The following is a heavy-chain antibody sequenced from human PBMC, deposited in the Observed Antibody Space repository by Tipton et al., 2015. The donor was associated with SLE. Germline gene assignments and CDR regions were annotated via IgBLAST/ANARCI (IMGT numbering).Heavy chain of an antibody. Sequence: TLSLTRTVSGGSISSYYWSWIRLPPGKGLEWIGYIYYSGSTNYNPSLKSRVTISVDTSKNQFSLKLSSVTAADTAVYYCARAQTPTLYYMDVWGKGTTVTVSS. J-gene: IGHJ6*03. CDR2: IYYSGST. V-gene: IGHV4-59*01. CDR1: GGSISSYY. CDR3: ARAQTPTLYYMDV.